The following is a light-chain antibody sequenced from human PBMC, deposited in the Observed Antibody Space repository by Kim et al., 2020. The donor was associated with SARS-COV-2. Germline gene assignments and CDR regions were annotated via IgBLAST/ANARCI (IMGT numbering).Light chain of an antibody. CDR2: YDS. J-gene: IGLJ2*01. CDR1: NIGSKS. CDR3: QVWDSSSDHRV. Sequence: PGKTARSTCGGNNIGSKSVAWYQQKPGQAPVLVIYYDSDRPSGIPERFSGSNSGNTATLTISRVEAGDEADYYCQVWDSSSDHRVFGGGTQLTVL. V-gene: IGLV3-21*04.